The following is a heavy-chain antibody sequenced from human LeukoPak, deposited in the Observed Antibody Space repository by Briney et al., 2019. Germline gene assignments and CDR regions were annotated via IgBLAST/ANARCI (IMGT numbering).Heavy chain of an antibody. CDR3: AKRYSSSWELDY. CDR2: ISGSGGST. Sequence: PGGSLRLSCAASGFTFSSYAMSWVRQAQGEGLEWVSAISGSGGSTYYADSVKGRFTISRDNSKNRLYLQMNSLRAEDTAVYYCAKRYSSSWELDYWGQGTLVTVSS. CDR1: GFTFSSYA. J-gene: IGHJ4*02. V-gene: IGHV3-23*01. D-gene: IGHD6-13*01.